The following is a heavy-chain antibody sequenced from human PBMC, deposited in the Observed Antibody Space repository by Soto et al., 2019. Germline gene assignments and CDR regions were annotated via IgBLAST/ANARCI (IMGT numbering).Heavy chain of an antibody. J-gene: IGHJ3*02. CDR3: AKTRPGNSPENGAFDI. Sequence: EMQLLESGGGLVQPGGPWRLSCAAPGFTFSTKAMAGVRQAPGKGREGASAIGGSGGSTFYGDSEQGRFTISRDNSKNTLYLQMKSLRAEDTAVYFCAKTRPGNSPENGAFDIWGQGTMVTVSS. CDR1: GFTFSTKA. CDR2: IGGSGGST. V-gene: IGHV3-23*01. D-gene: IGHD6-6*01.